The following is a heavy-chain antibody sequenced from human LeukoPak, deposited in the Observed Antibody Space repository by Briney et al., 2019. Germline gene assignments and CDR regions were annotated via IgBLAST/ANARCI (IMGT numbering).Heavy chain of an antibody. Sequence: GGSLRLSCAASGFTFSSYAMSWIRQAPGKGLEWVSVIYSSGSTYYADSVKGRFTISRDNSKNTLHLQMNTLRAEDTAVYYCASRIATAGSVDYWGQGTLVTVSS. CDR2: IYSSGST. CDR3: ASRIATAGSVDY. J-gene: IGHJ4*02. D-gene: IGHD6-13*01. CDR1: GFTFSSYA. V-gene: IGHV3-23*05.